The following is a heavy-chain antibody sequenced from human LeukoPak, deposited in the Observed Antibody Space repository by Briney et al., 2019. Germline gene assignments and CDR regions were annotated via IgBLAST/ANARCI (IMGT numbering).Heavy chain of an antibody. D-gene: IGHD4-23*01. CDR1: GGTFSSYA. CDR2: IIPIFGTA. J-gene: IGHJ6*03. Sequence: SVKVSCKASGGTFSSYAISWVRQAPGQGLEWMGGIIPIFGTANYAQKFQGRVTITTDESTSTAYMELSSLRSEDTAVYYCASGGNHYYYYYMDVSGKGTTVTVSS. V-gene: IGHV1-69*05. CDR3: ASGGNHYYYYYMDV.